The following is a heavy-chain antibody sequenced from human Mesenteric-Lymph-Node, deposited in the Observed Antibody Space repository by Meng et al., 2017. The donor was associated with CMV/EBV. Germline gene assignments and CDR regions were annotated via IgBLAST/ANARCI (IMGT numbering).Heavy chain of an antibody. CDR2: INHSGIT. CDR1: GGSFSGYY. V-gene: IGHV4-34*01. CDR3: ARHQRWLKSEGGFNY. J-gene: IGHJ4*02. D-gene: IGHD4-23*01. Sequence: HLYVCGEGVCSPSDTWSLPCHSSGGSFSGYYWSWIRQPPVKGLEWIGEINHSGITNYNPSLKSRVTISVDTSKNQFSLKLSSVTAADTAVYYCARHQRWLKSEGGFNYWGQGTLVTVSS.